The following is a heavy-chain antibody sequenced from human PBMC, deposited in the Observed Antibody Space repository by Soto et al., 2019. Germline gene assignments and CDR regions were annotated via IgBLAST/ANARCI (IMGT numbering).Heavy chain of an antibody. Sequence: KTLETLSLTCAVSGYSITSDYYWGWIRQPPGKGLEWIGSIYSGSTYYNPSLKSRVTISVDTSKNQFSLRLTSVTAADTAMYYCAKKGYYPSGKINLFDSWGQGALVTVSS. J-gene: IGHJ4*02. CDR3: AKKGYYPSGKINLFDS. D-gene: IGHD3-10*01. CDR2: IYSGST. CDR1: GYSITSDYY. V-gene: IGHV4-38-2*01.